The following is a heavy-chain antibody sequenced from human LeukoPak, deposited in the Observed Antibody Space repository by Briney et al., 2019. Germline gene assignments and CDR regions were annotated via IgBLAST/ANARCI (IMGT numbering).Heavy chain of an antibody. Sequence: GGSLRLSCAASGFSFNNCAMTWVRQAPGKGLEWVSTIVGGGSKTYYADSVKGRFTISSDNSRTLLFLHMNSLRAEDTAVYYCAKQPYNFYYLDVWGEGTTVTVSS. V-gene: IGHV3-23*01. CDR2: IVGGGSKT. J-gene: IGHJ6*03. D-gene: IGHD2-21*01. CDR1: GFSFNNCA. CDR3: AKQPYNFYYLDV.